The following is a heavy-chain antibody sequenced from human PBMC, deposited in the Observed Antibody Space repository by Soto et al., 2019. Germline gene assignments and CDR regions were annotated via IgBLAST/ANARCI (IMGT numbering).Heavy chain of an antibody. J-gene: IGHJ3*02. CDR1: GFTFSSYA. Sequence: GGSLRLSCAASGFTFSSYAMHWVRQAPGKGLEWVAVISYDGSNKYYADSVKGRFTISRDNSKNTLYLQMNSLRAEDTAVYYCARGQGPPNSSSWKRGAFDIWGQGTMVTVSS. D-gene: IGHD6-13*01. CDR3: ARGQGPPNSSSWKRGAFDI. V-gene: IGHV3-30-3*01. CDR2: ISYDGSNK.